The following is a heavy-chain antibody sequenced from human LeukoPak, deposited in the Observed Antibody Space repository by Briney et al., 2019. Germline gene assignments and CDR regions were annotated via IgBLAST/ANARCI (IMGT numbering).Heavy chain of an antibody. CDR1: GFNGFSFSTYT. V-gene: IGHV3-21*01. J-gene: IGHJ4*02. D-gene: IGHD4-11*01. CDR3: ARDRGYSNFDY. Sequence: GGSLRLSCNASGFNGFSFSTYTMNWVRQAPGKGLEWVSSISGTSAYIYYGSSVRGRFTISRDNAQDSVYLQMNSLRAEDTAVYYCARDRGYSNFDYWGQGTLVTVSS. CDR2: ISGTSAYI.